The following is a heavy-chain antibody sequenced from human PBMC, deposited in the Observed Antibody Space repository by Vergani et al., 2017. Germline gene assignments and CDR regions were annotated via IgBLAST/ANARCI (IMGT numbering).Heavy chain of an antibody. V-gene: IGHV4-31*03. CDR3: ARDKPEQLVRSYGMDV. D-gene: IGHD6-13*01. CDR2: IYYSGST. CDR1: GGSISSGGYY. J-gene: IGHJ6*02. Sequence: QVQLQESGPGLVKPSQTLSLTCTVSGGSISSGGYYWSWIRQHPGKGLEWIGYIYYSGSTYYNPSLKSRVAISVDTSKNQFSLKLSSVTAADTAVYYCARDKPEQLVRSYGMDVWGQGTTVTVSS.